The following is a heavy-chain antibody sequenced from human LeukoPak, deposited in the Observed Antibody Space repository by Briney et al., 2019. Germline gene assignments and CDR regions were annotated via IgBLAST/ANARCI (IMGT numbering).Heavy chain of an antibody. CDR3: ARADYYDSSGYYSPRSGDWFDP. Sequence: SSETLSLTCAVSGGSISSGGYSWSWIRQPPGKGLEWIGYIYHSGSTYYNPSLKSRVTISVDRSKNQFSLKLSSVTAADTAVYYCARADYYDSSGYYSPRSGDWFDPWGQGTLVTVSS. V-gene: IGHV4-30-2*01. CDR2: IYHSGST. D-gene: IGHD3-22*01. CDR1: GGSISSGGYS. J-gene: IGHJ5*02.